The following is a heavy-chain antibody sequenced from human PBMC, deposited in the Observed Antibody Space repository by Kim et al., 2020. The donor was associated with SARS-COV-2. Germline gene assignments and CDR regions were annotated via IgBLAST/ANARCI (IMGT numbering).Heavy chain of an antibody. D-gene: IGHD4-17*01. Sequence: YIYSADAVKGRFTISRDNANNSLYLERNGLRAEDTAVYYCARRGAVTTTSWGQGTLVTVSS. CDR2: YI. V-gene: IGHV3-21*01. CDR3: ARRGAVTTTS. J-gene: IGHJ5*02.